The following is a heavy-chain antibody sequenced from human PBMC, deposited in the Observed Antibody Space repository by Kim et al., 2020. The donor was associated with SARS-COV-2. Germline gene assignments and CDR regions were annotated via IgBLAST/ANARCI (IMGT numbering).Heavy chain of an antibody. J-gene: IGHJ3*02. D-gene: IGHD3-22*01. Sequence: GGSLRLSCAASGFTVSSNYMSWVRQAPGKGLEWVSVIYSGGSTYYADSVKGRFTISRDNSKNTLYLQMNSLRAEDTAVYYCARDLRGNSSGSDIWGQGTMVTVSS. CDR2: IYSGGST. V-gene: IGHV3-66*01. CDR3: ARDLRGNSSGSDI. CDR1: GFTVSSNY.